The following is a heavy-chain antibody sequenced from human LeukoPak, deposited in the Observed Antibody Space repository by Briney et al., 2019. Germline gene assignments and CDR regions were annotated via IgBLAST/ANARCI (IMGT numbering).Heavy chain of an antibody. CDR3: AKAYEAYCGGDCYSSFDY. J-gene: IGHJ4*02. CDR2: ISYDGSNK. V-gene: IGHV3-30*18. D-gene: IGHD2-21*02. Sequence: PGGSLRLSCAASGFTFNSYGMHWARQAPGKGLEWVAIISYDGSNKDYAESVKGRFTISRDNSKNTVNLQMNSLRAEDTAVYYCAKAYEAYCGGDCYSSFDYWGQGTLVTVSS. CDR1: GFTFNSYG.